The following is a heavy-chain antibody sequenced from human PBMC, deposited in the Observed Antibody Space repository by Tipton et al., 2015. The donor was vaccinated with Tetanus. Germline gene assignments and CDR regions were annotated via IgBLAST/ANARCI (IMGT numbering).Heavy chain of an antibody. CDR2: ISYDGRNK. CDR1: GFTFYSYG. D-gene: IGHD3-3*01. CDR3: ARDAGEFSSGYLSSWFDP. Sequence: RSLRLSCAASGFTFYSYGMHWVRQAPGKGLEWVAVISYDGRNKYYAHSVKGRFTISRDNSKNTLYLQMNSLRAEDTAVYYCARDAGEFSSGYLSSWFDPWGQGTLVTVSS. J-gene: IGHJ5*02. V-gene: IGHV3-30*03.